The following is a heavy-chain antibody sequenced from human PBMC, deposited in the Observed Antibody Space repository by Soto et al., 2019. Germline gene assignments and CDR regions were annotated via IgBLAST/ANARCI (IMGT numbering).Heavy chain of an antibody. CDR1: GFTFSSYG. J-gene: IGHJ4*02. D-gene: IGHD2-15*01. Sequence: GGSLRLSCAASGFTFSSYGMHWVRQAPGKGLEWVAVISYDGSNKYYADSVKGRFTISRDNSKKTLYLQMNSLRAEDTAVYYCAKDARYCSGGSCYGGYYFDYWGQGTLVTVSS. V-gene: IGHV3-30*18. CDR3: AKDARYCSGGSCYGGYYFDY. CDR2: ISYDGSNK.